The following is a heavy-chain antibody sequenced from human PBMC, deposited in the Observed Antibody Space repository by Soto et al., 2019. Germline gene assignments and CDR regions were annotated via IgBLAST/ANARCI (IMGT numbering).Heavy chain of an antibody. CDR3: ARHHCSSTTCHASDY. Sequence: QVQLVQSGAEVKKPGSSVKVSCKASGGTFSSDAISWVRQAPGQGLEWMGRIIPILDIANYAQKFQGRVTITADKSTSTAFMVLSSLTNEDTAVYYSARHHCSSTTCHASDYWGQGTLVTVSS. CDR2: IIPILDIA. V-gene: IGHV1-69*02. J-gene: IGHJ4*02. CDR1: GGTFSSDA. D-gene: IGHD2-2*01.